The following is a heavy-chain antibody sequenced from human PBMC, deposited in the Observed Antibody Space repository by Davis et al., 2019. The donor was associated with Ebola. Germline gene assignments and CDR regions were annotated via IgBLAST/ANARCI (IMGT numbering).Heavy chain of an antibody. CDR3: ARGDSSDGMDV. Sequence: MPSETLSLTCAVYGGSFSGYYWSWIRQPPGKGLEWIGEINHSGSTNYNPSLKSRVTISVDRSKNQFSLKLSSVTAADTAVYYCARGDSSDGMDVWGKGTTVTVSS. CDR2: INHSGST. CDR1: GGSFSGYY. V-gene: IGHV4-34*01. J-gene: IGHJ6*04. D-gene: IGHD3-22*01.